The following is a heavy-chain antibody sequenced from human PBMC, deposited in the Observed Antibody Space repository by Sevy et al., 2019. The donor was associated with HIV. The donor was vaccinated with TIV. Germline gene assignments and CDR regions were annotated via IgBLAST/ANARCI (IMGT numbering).Heavy chain of an antibody. J-gene: IGHJ4*02. CDR2: ISYDGSKK. D-gene: IGHD6-19*01. CDR3: ARRQQWLTNYYFDY. V-gene: IGHV3-30*04. Sequence: GGSLRLSCAASGFTFSNYAMHGVRQAPGKGLEGVAVISYDGSKKYYADSVRGRFTISRDKSKKTLYLQMNSLGAEDTAVYYCARRQQWLTNYYFDYWGQGTLVTVSS. CDR1: GFTFSNYA.